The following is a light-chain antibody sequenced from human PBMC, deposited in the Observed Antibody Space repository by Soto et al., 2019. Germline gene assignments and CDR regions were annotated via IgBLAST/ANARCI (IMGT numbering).Light chain of an antibody. V-gene: IGKV1-5*03. Sequence: IQMTQSPSTLSRSVGDRVTITCRASQTISSWLAWYQQKPGKAPKLLIYKASTLKSGVPSRFSGSGSGTEFTLTISSLQPDDFATYYCQHYNSYSETFGQGTKVELK. J-gene: IGKJ1*01. CDR3: QHYNSYSET. CDR2: KAS. CDR1: QTISSW.